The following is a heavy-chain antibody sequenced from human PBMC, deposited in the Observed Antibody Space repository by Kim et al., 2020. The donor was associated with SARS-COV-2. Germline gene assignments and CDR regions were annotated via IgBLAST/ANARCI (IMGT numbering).Heavy chain of an antibody. CDR3: ARLNGELWFAEF. V-gene: IGHV4-59*01. CDR1: GDSINHSY. J-gene: IGHJ4*02. CDR2: IYHSGGSA. Sequence: SETLSLTCTVSGDSINHSYWTWIRQSPGKRLEWVAYIYHSGGSANYNPSLTSRAAISIDRSKNQFSLKLNSVTPADTAVYYCARLNGELWFAEFWGQGTLVRVSS. D-gene: IGHD3-10*01.